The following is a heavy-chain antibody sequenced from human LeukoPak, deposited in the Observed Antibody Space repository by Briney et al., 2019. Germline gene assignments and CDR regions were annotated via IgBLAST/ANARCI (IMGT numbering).Heavy chain of an antibody. V-gene: IGHV3-30*02. CDR2: IRYDGNNK. CDR3: ARAVVVAATQTLWFDP. Sequence: GGSLRLSCAASGFTFSSYGMHWVRQAPGKGLEWVAFIRYDGNNKYYADSVKGRFTISRDNSKNTLFLQMNSLRAEDTAVYYCARAVVVAATQTLWFDPWGQGTLVTVSS. D-gene: IGHD2-15*01. CDR1: GFTFSSYG. J-gene: IGHJ5*02.